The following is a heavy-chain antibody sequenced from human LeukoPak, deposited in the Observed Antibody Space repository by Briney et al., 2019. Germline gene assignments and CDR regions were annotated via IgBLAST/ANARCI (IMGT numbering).Heavy chain of an antibody. Sequence: SETLSLICSVSGGSINSYWWSWIRQPAGKGLEFIGRIYTTGRTNYNPSLKSRVTISVDTSKNQFSLKLSSVTAADTAVYYCARHASGWPGVNWFDPWGQGTLVTVSS. D-gene: IGHD6-19*01. J-gene: IGHJ5*02. CDR1: GGSINSYW. CDR2: IYTTGRT. V-gene: IGHV4-4*07. CDR3: ARHASGWPGVNWFDP.